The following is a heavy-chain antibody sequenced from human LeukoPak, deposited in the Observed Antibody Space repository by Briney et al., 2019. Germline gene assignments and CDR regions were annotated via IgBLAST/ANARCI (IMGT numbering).Heavy chain of an antibody. J-gene: IGHJ4*02. CDR2: ISYDGSNK. CDR1: GFTFSSYG. CDR3: AKRGYYYDSSGYYSRTYFDY. Sequence: GGSLRLSCAASGFTFSSYGMHWVRQAPGKGLEWVAVISYDGSNKYYADSVKGRFTISRDNSKNTLYLQMNSLRAEDTAVYYCAKRGYYYDSSGYYSRTYFDYWGQGTLVIVSS. D-gene: IGHD3-22*01. V-gene: IGHV3-30*18.